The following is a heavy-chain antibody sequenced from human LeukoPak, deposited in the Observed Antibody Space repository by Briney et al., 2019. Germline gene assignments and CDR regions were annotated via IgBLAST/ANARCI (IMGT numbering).Heavy chain of an antibody. J-gene: IGHJ3*02. CDR2: IYTSGST. CDR3: AGITMVRGVPHDAFDT. V-gene: IGHV4-61*02. D-gene: IGHD3-10*01. CDR1: GGSISSASYY. Sequence: SQTLSLTCTVSGGSISSASYYWSWIRQPAGKGLEWIGRIYTSGSTNYNPSLKSRITISVDMSKNQFSLKLSSVTAADTAVYYCAGITMVRGVPHDAFDTWGQGTMVTVSS.